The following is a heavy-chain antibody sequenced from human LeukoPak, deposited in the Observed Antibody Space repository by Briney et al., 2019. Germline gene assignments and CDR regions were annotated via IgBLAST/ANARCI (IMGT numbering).Heavy chain of an antibody. CDR2: LNRGRT. V-gene: IGHV3-23*01. CDR3: VKEVPTYGYFDY. J-gene: IGHJ4*02. Sequence: GGSLRLSCVASGFTFSNYAMSWVRQAPGRGLEWIAALNRGRTFFQDSVRGRCTISRDNSKNTLYLQLNSLTGDDTAVYFCVKEVPTYGYFDYWGRRTLVTVSS. CDR1: GFTFSNYA. D-gene: IGHD2-21*01.